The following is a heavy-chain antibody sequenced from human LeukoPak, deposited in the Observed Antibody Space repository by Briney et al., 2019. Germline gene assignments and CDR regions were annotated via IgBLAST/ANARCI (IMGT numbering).Heavy chain of an antibody. J-gene: IGHJ4*02. D-gene: IGHD3-10*01. Sequence: MTGGSLRLSCAASGFTFIDYSMSWIRQAPGKGLEWVSYISPTSDYTSYADSVKGRFTISRDNSKNTVFLQMNSLRAEDTAVYYCAKAYYYGSGNPGNYFDYWGQGTLVTVSS. CDR2: ISPTSDYT. V-gene: IGHV3-11*05. CDR1: GFTFIDYS. CDR3: AKAYYYGSGNPGNYFDY.